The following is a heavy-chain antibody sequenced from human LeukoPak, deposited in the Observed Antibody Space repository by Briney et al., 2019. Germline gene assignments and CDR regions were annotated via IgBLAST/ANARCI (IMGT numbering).Heavy chain of an antibody. V-gene: IGHV3-23*01. D-gene: IGHD4-17*01. J-gene: IGHJ4*02. Sequence: GGSLRLSCAPSGFTFSKYVMSWVRQAPGKGLEWVSAICRSGHFTNYADSVKGRFTISRENSKDTLSLQMSSLRAEDTAIYYCAKDREDSGDYVFDHWGQGSMLSVSS. CDR3: AKDREDSGDYVFDH. CDR1: GFTFSKYV. CDR2: ICRSGHFT.